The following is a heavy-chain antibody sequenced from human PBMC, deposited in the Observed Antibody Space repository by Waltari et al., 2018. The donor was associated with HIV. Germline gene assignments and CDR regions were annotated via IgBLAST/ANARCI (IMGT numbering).Heavy chain of an antibody. V-gene: IGHV4-61*01. CDR1: GDSVSSGNYF. CDR2: ISYSGRT. CDR3: ARGVGSGRYYYYMDV. D-gene: IGHD3-10*01. J-gene: IGHJ6*03. Sequence: QVQLQESGPGLVKPSETLSGDSVSSGNYFWTWIRRPPGEGLEWIGYISYSGRTYLHPSLKSRLTISEDRPKNQFSLRLNSVTAADTAVYYCARGVGSGRYYYYMDVWGKGSTVTVFS.